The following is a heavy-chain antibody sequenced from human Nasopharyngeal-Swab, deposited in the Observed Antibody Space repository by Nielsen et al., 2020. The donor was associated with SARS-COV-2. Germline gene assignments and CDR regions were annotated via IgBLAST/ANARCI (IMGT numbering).Heavy chain of an antibody. CDR1: GAFISGHH. CDR3: AREEYYYDSSGNYYRAFDN. D-gene: IGHD3-22*01. Sequence: SETLSLTCTVSGAFISGHHWSWIRQPPGKGLEWIGYVSYSGITNYNPSLNSRVTISADSSKNQFSLELGSVTAADTAVYYCAREEYYYDSSGNYYRAFDNWGQGTLVSGSS. CDR2: VSYSGIT. V-gene: IGHV4-59*11. J-gene: IGHJ4*02.